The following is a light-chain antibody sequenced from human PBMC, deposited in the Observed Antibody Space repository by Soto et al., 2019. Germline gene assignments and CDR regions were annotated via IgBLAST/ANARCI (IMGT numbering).Light chain of an antibody. V-gene: IGKV3-15*01. J-gene: IGKJ1*01. CDR3: KQYNNWPPWT. Sequence: EIVMTQSPATLSVSPGERATLSCRASQSVSSNLAWYQQKPGQAPRLLIYGASTRATGIPARFSGGGSATELPLTISSLQSEDFAVYYCKQYNNWPPWTFGQGTKVEIK. CDR1: QSVSSN. CDR2: GAS.